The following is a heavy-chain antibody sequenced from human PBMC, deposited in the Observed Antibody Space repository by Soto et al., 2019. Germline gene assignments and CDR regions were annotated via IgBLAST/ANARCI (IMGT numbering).Heavy chain of an antibody. J-gene: IGHJ6*03. V-gene: IGHV4-34*01. CDR1: GGSFSGYY. CDR3: ARGMIRGVMGNYYYMDV. D-gene: IGHD3-10*01. CDR2: INHSGST. Sequence: SETLSLTCAVYGGSFSGYYWSWTRQPPGKGLEWIGEINHSGSTNYNPSLKSRVTISVDTSKNQFSLKLSSVTAADTAVYYCARGMIRGVMGNYYYMDVWGKGTTVTVSS.